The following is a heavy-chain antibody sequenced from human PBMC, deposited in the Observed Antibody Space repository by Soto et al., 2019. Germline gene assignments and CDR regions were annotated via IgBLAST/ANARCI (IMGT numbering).Heavy chain of an antibody. V-gene: IGHV3-23*01. J-gene: IGHJ4*02. CDR2: ISESGDST. CDR1: VCTFSSYA. CDR3: AKSRIQGWKKGLYDH. Sequence: XGSLRLSCASSVCTFSSYAMSWVRQSPGKGLEWVSSISESGDSTSYAESVRGRFTISRDDSKNTLYLQMNSLRAEDTAVYSCAKSRIQGWKKGLYDHWGQGTLVPVSS. D-gene: IGHD5-18*01.